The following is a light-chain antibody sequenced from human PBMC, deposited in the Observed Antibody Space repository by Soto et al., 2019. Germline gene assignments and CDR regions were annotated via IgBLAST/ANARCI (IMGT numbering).Light chain of an antibody. CDR3: ATWDRSLSVGV. V-gene: IGLV1-51*01. J-gene: IGLJ2*01. CDR1: SSNIGNNY. CDR2: DND. Sequence: QSVLTQPPSVSAAPGQKVTISCSGSSSNIGNNYVFWYQQLPETAPKLLIYDNDKRPSGIPDRFSGSKSGTSATLGITGLQTGDEADYYCATWDRSLSVGVFGGGTKVTVL.